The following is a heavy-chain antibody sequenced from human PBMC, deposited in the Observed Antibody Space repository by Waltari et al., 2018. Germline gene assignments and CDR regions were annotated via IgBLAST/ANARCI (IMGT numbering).Heavy chain of an antibody. V-gene: IGHV6-1*01. J-gene: IGHJ1*01. CDR2: TYYRSKWYN. CDR1: GDSVSGHTAA. D-gene: IGHD5-12*01. Sequence: QVQLQQSGPGLVKPSQTLSLTCAISGDSVSGHTAAWNWIRPSPSRGLEWLGRTYYRSKWYNDYAVSVKSRITINADTSKNQFSLQLNSVTPEDTAVYYCARSGYFREYLHPWGQGTLVTVSS. CDR3: ARSGYFREYLHP.